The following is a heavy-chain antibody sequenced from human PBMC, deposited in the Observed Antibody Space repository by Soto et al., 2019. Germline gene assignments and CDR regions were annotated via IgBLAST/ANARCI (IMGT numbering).Heavy chain of an antibody. CDR3: ARHSRYCSSTSCELVDY. J-gene: IGHJ4*02. CDR1: GYTFTSYD. Sequence: ASVKVSCKASGYTFTSYDINWVRQATGQGLEWMGWMNPNSGNTGYAQKFQGRVTMTRNTSIITAYMELSSLRSEDTAVYYCARHSRYCSSTSCELVDYWGQGTLVTVSS. D-gene: IGHD2-2*01. V-gene: IGHV1-8*01. CDR2: MNPNSGNT.